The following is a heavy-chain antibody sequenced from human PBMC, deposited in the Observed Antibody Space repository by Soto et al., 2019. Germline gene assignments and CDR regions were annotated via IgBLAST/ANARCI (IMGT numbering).Heavy chain of an antibody. D-gene: IGHD3-22*01. CDR3: TRQGRGQGRDYFDNTVDSASIVQ. CDR1: GFSFSGSA. CDR2: IRSQTHNHAT. J-gene: IGHJ4*02. V-gene: IGHV3-73*02. Sequence: EVQLVESGGGVVQPGGSLKLSCAASGFSFSGSAMHWVRQASGKGLEWVGRIRSQTHNHATAYAASVEGRFTISRDDSANTAYLQMNSLKTEDTAVYYWTRQGRGQGRDYFDNTVDSASIVQWGQGTLVTVSS.